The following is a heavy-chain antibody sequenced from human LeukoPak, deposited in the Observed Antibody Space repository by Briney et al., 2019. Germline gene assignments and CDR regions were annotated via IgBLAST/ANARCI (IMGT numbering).Heavy chain of an antibody. CDR1: GGSISNYY. D-gene: IGHD1-26*01. V-gene: IGHV4-59*01. CDR3: ARALSGTYGLFQH. J-gene: IGHJ1*01. CDR2: IYYSGST. Sequence: SETLSLTCTVSGGSISNYYWSWIRQPPGKGLEWIGYIYYSGSTYYNPSLRSRVTISVDTSKNQFSLNLNSVTAADTAVYYCARALSGTYGLFQHWGQGTLVSVSS.